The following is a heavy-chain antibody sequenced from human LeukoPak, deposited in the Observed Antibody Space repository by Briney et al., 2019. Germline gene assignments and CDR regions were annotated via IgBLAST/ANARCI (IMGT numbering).Heavy chain of an antibody. CDR1: GFTFSSYA. D-gene: IGHD3-22*01. V-gene: IGHV3-23*01. Sequence: GGSLRLSCAASGFTFSSYAMSWVRQAPGKGLEWVSAISGSGGSTYYADSVKGRFTIFRDNSKNTLYLQMNSLRAEDTAVYYCAKDQDRDHTMIVVVITTTFDYWGQGTLVTVSS. CDR3: AKDQDRDHTMIVVVITTTFDY. CDR2: ISGSGGST. J-gene: IGHJ4*02.